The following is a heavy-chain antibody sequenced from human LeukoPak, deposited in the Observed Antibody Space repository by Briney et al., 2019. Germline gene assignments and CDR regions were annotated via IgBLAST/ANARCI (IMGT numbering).Heavy chain of an antibody. CDR3: AKVMGYCGVDCYPDY. CDR1: GFTVTNFG. J-gene: IGHJ4*02. V-gene: IGHV3-30*02. CDR2: LRFDGTTK. D-gene: IGHD2-21*02. Sequence: QPGGSLRLSCAASGFTVTNFGMHWVRQAPGKGLEWVAFLRFDGTTKYYAESVKGRFTISRDNSKNTLYLQMNSLRDEDTALYYCAKVMGYCGVDCYPDYWGQGSLVTVSS.